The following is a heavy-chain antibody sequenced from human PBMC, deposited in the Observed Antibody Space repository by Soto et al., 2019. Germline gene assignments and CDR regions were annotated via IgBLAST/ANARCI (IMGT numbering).Heavy chain of an antibody. Sequence: KTSETLSLTCAVSGGSISSGGYSWSWIRQPPGKGLEWIGYIYHSGSTYYNPSLKSRVTISVDRSKNQFSLKLSSVTAADTAVYYCARRPYYYDSPGPPRWGQGMLVTVS. V-gene: IGHV4-30-2*01. CDR1: GGSISSGGYS. D-gene: IGHD3-9*01. CDR3: ARRPYYYDSPGPPR. CDR2: IYHSGST. J-gene: IGHJ4*02.